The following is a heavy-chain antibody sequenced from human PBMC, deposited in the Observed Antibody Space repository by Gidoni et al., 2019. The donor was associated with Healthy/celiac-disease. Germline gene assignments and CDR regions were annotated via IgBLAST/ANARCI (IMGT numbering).Heavy chain of an antibody. Sequence: EVQLVQSGAEVNKPGQSLRISCTGPGYSYTSSWISWVRQMPGKGLEWMGGLDLSDSYTDDCPSFQGYFTIEAATSISSAYLQWSSLKASDTAMYYCARPLRRSCSAEYFQHWGQGTLVTVSS. CDR1: GYSYTSSW. J-gene: IGHJ1*01. CDR2: LDLSDSYT. D-gene: IGHD2-2*01. V-gene: IGHV5-10-1*03. CDR3: ARPLRRSCSAEYFQH.